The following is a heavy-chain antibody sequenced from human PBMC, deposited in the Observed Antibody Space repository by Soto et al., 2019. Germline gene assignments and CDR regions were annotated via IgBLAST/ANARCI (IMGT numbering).Heavy chain of an antibody. V-gene: IGHV3-74*01. CDR3: ARGINDSYDSSGFDY. J-gene: IGHJ4*02. CDR1: GLTFSNYW. CDR2: INSDGSIK. Sequence: EVQLVESGGGLVQPGGSLRLSCAASGLTFSNYWMHWLRQAPGKGLVWVSRINSDGSIKTYADSVKGRFTISRDNAKNTVYLQMNSLRAEDTAVYYCARGINDSYDSSGFDYWGQGTLVTVSS. D-gene: IGHD3-22*01.